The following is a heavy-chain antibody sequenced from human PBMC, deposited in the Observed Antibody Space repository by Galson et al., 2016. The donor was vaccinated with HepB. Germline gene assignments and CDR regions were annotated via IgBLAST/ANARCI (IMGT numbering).Heavy chain of an antibody. D-gene: IGHD2-2*03. CDR1: GASITTGSHF. CDR3: ARVTWIDPSPHARSYFDH. V-gene: IGHV4-39*01. J-gene: IGHJ4*01. Sequence: SETLSLTCSVSGASITTGSHFWGWIRQSPWKGLEWIGHISDAAEIYSNPSLGNRVALSIDASQNRFSLRLTSVTAADTAVYFCARVTWIDPSPHARSYFDHWGQGTPVPVSS. CDR2: ISDAAEI.